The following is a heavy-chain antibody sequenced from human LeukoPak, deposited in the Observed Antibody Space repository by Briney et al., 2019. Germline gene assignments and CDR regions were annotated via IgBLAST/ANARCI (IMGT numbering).Heavy chain of an antibody. V-gene: IGHV4-34*01. CDR1: GGSFSGYY. J-gene: IGHJ5*02. CDR3: ARVENGSGILKP. D-gene: IGHD3-10*01. CDR2: INHSGST. Sequence: SSETLSLTCAVYGGSFSGYYWSWIRQPPGKGLEWIGEINHSGSTNYSPSLKSRVTMSVDTSKNQFSLKLSSVTAADTAVYYCARVENGSGILKPWGQGTLVTVSS.